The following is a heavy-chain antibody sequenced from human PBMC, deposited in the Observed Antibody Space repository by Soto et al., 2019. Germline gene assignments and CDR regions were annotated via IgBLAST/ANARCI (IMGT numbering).Heavy chain of an antibody. CDR2: ISYSAKT. CDR3: TRGAGAPWVRFDS. J-gene: IGHJ4*02. D-gene: IGHD3-22*01. V-gene: IGHV4-38-2*02. CDR1: GYSITSGFY. Sequence: SETLSLTCTVSGYSITSGFYWGWVRQSPGKGLEWIGSISYSAKTFYNPSLASRFSIAVDTAKNHFSLRLTSVTAADTALYYCTRGAGAPWVRFDSWGLGTLVTVSS.